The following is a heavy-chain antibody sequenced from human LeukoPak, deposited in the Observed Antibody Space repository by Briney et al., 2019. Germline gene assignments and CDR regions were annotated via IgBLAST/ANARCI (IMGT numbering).Heavy chain of an antibody. J-gene: IGHJ4*02. Sequence: EWIGYIYYSGSTNYNPSLKSRVTISVDTSKNQFSLKLSSVTAADTAVYYCAREGPQLGLDYWGQGTLVTVSS. CDR3: AREGPQLGLDY. CDR2: IYYSGST. V-gene: IGHV4-59*01. D-gene: IGHD1-1*01.